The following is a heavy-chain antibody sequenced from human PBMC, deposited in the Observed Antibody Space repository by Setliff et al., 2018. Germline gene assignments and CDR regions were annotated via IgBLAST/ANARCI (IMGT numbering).Heavy chain of an antibody. J-gene: IGHJ4*02. D-gene: IGHD3-10*01. Sequence: SETLSLTCTVSGGSISRYHWSWIRQPPGKGLEWIGYIQTSGTTNYNPSLKSRVTISVDTSKNQFSLKLSSVTAADTAVYYCARSLGSGSYYNSRPFYSDYWGQGTLVTVSS. CDR2: IQTSGTT. CDR1: GGSISRYH. V-gene: IGHV4-4*08. CDR3: ARSLGSGSYYNSRPFYSDY.